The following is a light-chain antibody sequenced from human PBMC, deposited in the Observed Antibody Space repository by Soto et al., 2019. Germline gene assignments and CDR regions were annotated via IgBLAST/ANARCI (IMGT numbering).Light chain of an antibody. Sequence: DIQMTQSPSSLSASVGDRVTITCRASQGISNFLAWYQQRPGKVPKLLIYAASTLQSGVPSRFSGSRSGTDFTLTISSLQPEDVAAYYGQKYNSAPPTFGQGTKVEIK. CDR2: AAS. V-gene: IGKV1-27*01. CDR3: QKYNSAPPT. CDR1: QGISNF. J-gene: IGKJ1*01.